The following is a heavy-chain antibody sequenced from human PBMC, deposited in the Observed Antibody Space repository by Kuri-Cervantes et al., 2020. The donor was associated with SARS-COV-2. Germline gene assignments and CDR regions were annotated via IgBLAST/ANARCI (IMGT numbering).Heavy chain of an antibody. CDR1: GYSISSGYY. CDR2: IYHSGST. V-gene: IGHV4-38-2*02. J-gene: IGHJ4*02. D-gene: IGHD2-8*01. Sequence: GSLRLSCTVSGYSISSGYYWGWIRQPPGKGLEWIGSIYHSGSTYYNPSLKSRVTISVDTSKSQFSLKLSPVTAADTAVYYCARTHAGLSPYYFDYWGQGTLVTVSS. CDR3: ARTHAGLSPYYFDY.